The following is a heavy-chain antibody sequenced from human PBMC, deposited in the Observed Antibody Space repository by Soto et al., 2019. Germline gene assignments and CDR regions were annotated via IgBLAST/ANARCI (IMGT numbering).Heavy chain of an antibody. CDR3: ARDMPIAVAPSYGMDV. CDR1: GYAFTGYY. V-gene: IGHV1-2*04. CDR2: INPNSGGT. Sequence: ASVKVSCKASGYAFTGYYMHWVRQAPGQGLEWMGWINPNSGGTNYAQKFQGWVTMTRDTSISTAYMEPSRLRSDDTAVYYCARDMPIAVAPSYGMDVWGQGTTVTVSS. J-gene: IGHJ6*02. D-gene: IGHD6-19*01.